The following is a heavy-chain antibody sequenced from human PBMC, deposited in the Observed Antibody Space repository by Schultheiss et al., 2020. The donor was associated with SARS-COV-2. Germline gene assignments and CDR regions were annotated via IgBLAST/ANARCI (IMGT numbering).Heavy chain of an antibody. CDR2: IYTSGST. Sequence: SETLSLTCAVYGGSFSGYYWSWIRQPAGKGLEWIGRIYTSGSTNYNPSLKSRVTMSVDTSKNQFSLKLSSVTAADTAVYYCARDLDYGDHGIDYWGQGTLVTVSS. J-gene: IGHJ4*02. CDR1: GGSFSGYY. CDR3: ARDLDYGDHGIDY. V-gene: IGHV4-4*07. D-gene: IGHD4-17*01.